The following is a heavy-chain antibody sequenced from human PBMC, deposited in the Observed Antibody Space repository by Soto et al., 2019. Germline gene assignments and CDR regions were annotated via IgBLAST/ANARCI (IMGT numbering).Heavy chain of an antibody. D-gene: IGHD2-2*01. CDR1: GFTFSSYA. CDR3: AKAPGMVVVVPAATGGYYYMDV. V-gene: IGHV3-23*01. CDR2: ISGSGGST. Sequence: GGSLRLSCAASGFTFSSYAMSWVRQAPGKGLEWVAAISGSGGSTYKADPVKGRFTISKDNSKNTLYLQMNSLRAEDTAVYYCAKAPGMVVVVPAATGGYYYMDVWGKGTTVTVSS. J-gene: IGHJ6*03.